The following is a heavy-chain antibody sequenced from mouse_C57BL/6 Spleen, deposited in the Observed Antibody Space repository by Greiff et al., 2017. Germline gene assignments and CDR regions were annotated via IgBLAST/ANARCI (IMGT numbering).Heavy chain of an antibody. CDR3: ARDGSRGAWFAY. CDR1: GYTFTSYW. CDR2: IDPSDSET. J-gene: IGHJ3*01. V-gene: IGHV1-52*01. D-gene: IGHD1-1*01. Sequence: QVQLQQPGAELVRPGSSVKLSCKASGYTFTSYWMHWVKQRPIQGLEWIGNIDPSDSETHYNQKFKDKATLTVDKSSSTVYMQLSSLTSEDSAVYYCARDGSRGAWFAYWGQGTLVTVSA.